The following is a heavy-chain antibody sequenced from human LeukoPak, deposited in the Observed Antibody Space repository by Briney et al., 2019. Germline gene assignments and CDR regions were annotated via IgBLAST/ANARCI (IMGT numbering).Heavy chain of an antibody. CDR2: IRYDGSNK. V-gene: IGHV3-30*02. Sequence: EWVAFIRYDGSNKYYADSVKGRFTISRDNSKNTLYLQMNSLRAEDTAVYYCAPSGSYLFDYWGQGTLVTVSS. CDR3: APSGSYLFDY. D-gene: IGHD1-26*01. J-gene: IGHJ4*02.